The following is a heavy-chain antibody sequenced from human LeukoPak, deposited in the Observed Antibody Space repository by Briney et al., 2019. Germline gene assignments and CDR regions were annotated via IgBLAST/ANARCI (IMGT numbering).Heavy chain of an antibody. D-gene: IGHD3-22*01. Sequence: SETLSLTCAVYGGSFSGYYWSWIRQPPGRGLEWIGEINHSGSTNYNPSLKSRVTISVDTSKNQFSLKLSSVTAADTAVYYCASLVVSDYWGQGTLVTVSS. V-gene: IGHV4-34*01. CDR1: GGSFSGYY. CDR3: ASLVVSDY. J-gene: IGHJ4*02. CDR2: INHSGST.